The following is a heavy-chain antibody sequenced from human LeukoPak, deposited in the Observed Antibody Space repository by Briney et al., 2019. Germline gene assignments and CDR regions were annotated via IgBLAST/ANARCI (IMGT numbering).Heavy chain of an antibody. CDR1: GYSFTSYW. V-gene: IGHV5-51*01. CDR3: ARRLYVDSSGYYRVIDAFDI. J-gene: IGHJ3*02. CDR2: IHPGHSDT. Sequence: GESLKISCKGYGYSFTSYWIGWVRQMPGKGLEWMGIIHPGHSDTRYSPSFQGQVTISADKSISTAYLQWSSLKASDTAMYYCARRLYVDSSGYYRVIDAFDIWGQGTMVTVSS. D-gene: IGHD3-22*01.